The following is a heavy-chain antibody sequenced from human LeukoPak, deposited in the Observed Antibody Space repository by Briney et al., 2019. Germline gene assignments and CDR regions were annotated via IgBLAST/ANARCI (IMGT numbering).Heavy chain of an antibody. CDR3: ARVICSGDRCYPPSAVDI. Sequence: ASVKVSCKTSGYTFNSHYVGWVRQAPGQGLEWMGWISGYNGKTNYAQKLQGRVTMTTDTSTTTAYMELRSLRSDDTAMYYCARVICSGDRCYPPSAVDIWGQGPMVTVSS. CDR1: GYTFNSHY. J-gene: IGHJ3*02. D-gene: IGHD2-15*01. CDR2: ISGYNGKT. V-gene: IGHV1-18*01.